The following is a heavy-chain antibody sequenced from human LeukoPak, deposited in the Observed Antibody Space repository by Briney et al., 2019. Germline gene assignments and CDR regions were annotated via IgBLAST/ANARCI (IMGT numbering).Heavy chain of an antibody. CDR3: TRHLPGYSSGWPWGDAFDI. CDR2: IRSKANSYAT. CDR1: GFTFSGSA. J-gene: IGHJ3*02. Sequence: PGGSLRLSCAASGFTFSGSAMHWVRQASGKGLGWVGRIRSKANSYATAYAASVKGRFTISRDDSKNTAYLQMNSLKTEDTAVYYCTRHLPGYSSGWPWGDAFDIWGQGTMVTVSS. D-gene: IGHD6-19*01. V-gene: IGHV3-73*01.